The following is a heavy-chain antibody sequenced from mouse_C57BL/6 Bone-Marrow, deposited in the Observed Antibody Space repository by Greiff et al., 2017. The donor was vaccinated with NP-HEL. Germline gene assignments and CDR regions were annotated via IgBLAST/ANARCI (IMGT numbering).Heavy chain of an antibody. Sequence: DVMLVESGGGLVKPGGSLKLSCAASGFTFSSYTMSWVRQTPEKRLEWVATISGGGGNTYYPDSVKGRFTISRDNAKNTLYLQMSSLRSEDTALYYCARHKGYYGSSPWFAYWGQGTLVTVSA. D-gene: IGHD1-1*01. CDR1: GFTFSSYT. CDR3: ARHKGYYGSSPWFAY. V-gene: IGHV5-9*01. J-gene: IGHJ3*01. CDR2: ISGGGGNT.